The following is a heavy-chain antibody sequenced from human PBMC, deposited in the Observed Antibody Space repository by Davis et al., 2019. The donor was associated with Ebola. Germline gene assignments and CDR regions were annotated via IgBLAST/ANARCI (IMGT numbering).Heavy chain of an antibody. CDR3: ARGTLYSSSSCGS. D-gene: IGHD6-6*01. J-gene: IGHJ4*02. V-gene: IGHV1-69*13. CDR2: IIPIFGTA. Sequence: AASVKVSCKASGGTFSSYAISWVRQAPGQGLEWMGGIIPIFGTANYAQKFQGRVTITADESTSTAYMELNSLRAEDTAVYYCARGTLYSSSSCGSWGQGTLVTVSS. CDR1: GGTFSSYA.